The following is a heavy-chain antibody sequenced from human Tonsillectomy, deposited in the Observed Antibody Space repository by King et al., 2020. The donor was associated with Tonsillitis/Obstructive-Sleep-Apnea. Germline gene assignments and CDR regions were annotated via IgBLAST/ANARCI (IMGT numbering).Heavy chain of an antibody. D-gene: IGHD3-3*01. CDR2: TSCSGYST. J-gene: IGHJ4*02. CDR3: AKDGGDFWSGYSLYFDY. V-gene: IGHV3-23*04. CDR1: GFIFSSYA. Sequence: VQLVESGGGLVQPGGSLRLSCAASGFIFSSYAMNWVRQAPGKGLEWVSATSCSGYSTYYADSVEGRFTISRDNSKNTLYLQMNSLRSEDTAVYYCAKDGGDFWSGYSLYFDYWGQGTLVTVSS.